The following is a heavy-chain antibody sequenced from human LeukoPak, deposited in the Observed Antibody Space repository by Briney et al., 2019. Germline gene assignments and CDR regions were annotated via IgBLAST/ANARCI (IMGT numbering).Heavy chain of an antibody. Sequence: ASVKVSCKASGYTFTSYYMHWVRQAPGQGLEWLGIISPSGSSTSYAQKFQGRVTMTRNTSISTAYMELSNLRSEDTAVYYCARGGWLALRFFDYWGQGTLVTVSS. CDR1: GYTFTSYY. CDR2: ISPSGSST. V-gene: IGHV1-46*01. D-gene: IGHD3-3*01. J-gene: IGHJ4*02. CDR3: ARGGWLALRFFDY.